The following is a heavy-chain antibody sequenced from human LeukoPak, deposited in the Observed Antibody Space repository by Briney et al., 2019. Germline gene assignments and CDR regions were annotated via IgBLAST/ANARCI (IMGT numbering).Heavy chain of an antibody. CDR3: ASSANYDSSFPTPFDY. CDR1: GFTFSSYS. CDR2: ISSSSSYI. V-gene: IGHV3-21*01. D-gene: IGHD3-22*01. J-gene: IGHJ4*02. Sequence: GGSLRLSCAASGFTFSSYSMNWVRQAPGKGLEWVSSISSSSSYIYYTDSVKGRFTISRDNAKKSLYLQMNSLRAEDTAVYYCASSANYDSSFPTPFDYWGQGTLVTVSS.